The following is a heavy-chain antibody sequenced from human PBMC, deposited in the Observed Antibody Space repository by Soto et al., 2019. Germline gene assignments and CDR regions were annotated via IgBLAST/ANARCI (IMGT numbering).Heavy chain of an antibody. Sequence: EVQLVESGGGLVKPGGSLRLSCAASGFTFDNYNMIWVRQAPGKGLEWVSSISSSSTYIYYTDSVKGRFTISRDNAKNSLYLKMNSLRAEDTALYYCARDLSDYDPIDYWGQGTLVTVSS. V-gene: IGHV3-21*01. CDR1: GFTFDNYN. J-gene: IGHJ4*02. CDR2: ISSSSTYI. D-gene: IGHD5-12*01. CDR3: ARDLSDYDPIDY.